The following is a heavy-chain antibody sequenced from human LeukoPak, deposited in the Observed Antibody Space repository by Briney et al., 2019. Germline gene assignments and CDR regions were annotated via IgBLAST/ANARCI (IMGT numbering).Heavy chain of an antibody. J-gene: IGHJ4*02. Sequence: PGGSLRLSCAASGFTFDDYGMSWVRQAPGKGLEWVAGINWNGGSTGYADSVKGRFTISRDNARHLLYLQMNSLTDDDTAVYYCASGGFFKYWGQGTLVTVSS. CDR3: ASGGFFKY. CDR1: GFTFDDYG. CDR2: INWNGGST. D-gene: IGHD3-10*01. V-gene: IGHV3-20*04.